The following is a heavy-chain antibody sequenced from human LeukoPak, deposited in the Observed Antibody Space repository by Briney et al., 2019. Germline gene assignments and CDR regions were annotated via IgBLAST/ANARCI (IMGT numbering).Heavy chain of an antibody. Sequence: ASVKVSCKASGYTFTGYYMHWVRQAPGQRLEWMGWINPNSGVTEYAHKFQGRVTMTRDTSISTAYMDLSGLRSDDTAVYYCARGANYYDSSGPPGYWGQGALVTVSS. V-gene: IGHV1-2*02. CDR1: GYTFTGYY. D-gene: IGHD3-22*01. CDR3: ARGANYYDSSGPPGY. J-gene: IGHJ4*02. CDR2: INPNSGVT.